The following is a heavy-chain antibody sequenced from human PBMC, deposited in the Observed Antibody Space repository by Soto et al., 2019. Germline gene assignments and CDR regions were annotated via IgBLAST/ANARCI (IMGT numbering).Heavy chain of an antibody. D-gene: IGHD4-17*01. CDR1: GGSISSGGYS. CDR3: ARASTTVTTLDY. J-gene: IGHJ4*02. V-gene: IGHV4-30-2*01. CDR2: IYHSGST. Sequence: QLQLQESGSGLVKPSQTLSLTCAVSGGSISSGGYSWSWVRQPPGKGLELIGYIYHSGSTYSTPSHKSRVITSVDRSRDQFSLKLTSVTAADTSVYYCARASTTVTTLDYWGQGTLVTVSP.